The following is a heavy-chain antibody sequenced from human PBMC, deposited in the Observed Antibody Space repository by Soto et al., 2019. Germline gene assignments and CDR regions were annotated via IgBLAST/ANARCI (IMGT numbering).Heavy chain of an antibody. J-gene: IGHJ5*02. CDR3: ARGGPDCSGGSCYSGNWFDP. D-gene: IGHD2-15*01. V-gene: IGHV4-34*01. CDR2: INHSGST. Sequence: SETLSLTCGVYGGSFSGYYWSWIRQPPGKGLEWIGEINHSGSTNYIPSLKSRVTFSVDTSKNQFSLKLGSVTAADTAVYYCARGGPDCSGGSCYSGNWFDPWGQGTLVTVSS. CDR1: GGSFSGYY.